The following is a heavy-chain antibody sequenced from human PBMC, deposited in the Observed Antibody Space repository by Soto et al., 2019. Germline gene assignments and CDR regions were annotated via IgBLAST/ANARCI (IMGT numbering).Heavy chain of an antibody. Sequence: GGSLRLSCAASGFTFSSYSMNWVRQAPGKGLEWVSSISSSSSYIYYADSVKGRFTISRDNAKNSLYLQMNSLRAEDTAVYYCARGPQWELVYGMDVWGQGTTVTVS. V-gene: IGHV3-21*01. CDR3: ARGPQWELVYGMDV. CDR2: ISSSSSYI. J-gene: IGHJ6*02. CDR1: GFTFSSYS. D-gene: IGHD1-26*01.